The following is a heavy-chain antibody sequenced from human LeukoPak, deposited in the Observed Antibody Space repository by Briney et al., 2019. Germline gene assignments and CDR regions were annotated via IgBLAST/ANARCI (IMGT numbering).Heavy chain of an antibody. CDR2: IKSDGST. CDR3: VRAPSEIGGYYPEYFRH. D-gene: IGHD3-22*01. V-gene: IGHV3-74*01. Sequence: GGSLRLSCAASGFTFSTYWMHWVRQAPGKGLVWVSRIKSDGSTNYADSVKGRFTISRDNAKNTVSLQMNSLRPEDTGVYYCVRAPSEIGGYYPEYFRHWGQGTLVTVSS. J-gene: IGHJ1*01. CDR1: GFTFSTYW.